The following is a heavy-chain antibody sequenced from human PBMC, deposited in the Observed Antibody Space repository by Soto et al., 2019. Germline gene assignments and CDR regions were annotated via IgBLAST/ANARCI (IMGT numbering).Heavy chain of an antibody. V-gene: IGHV3-23*01. CDR3: AKSHEFGVVILYYFDY. D-gene: IGHD3-3*01. CDR2: ISGSGGST. CDR1: GFTFSSYA. J-gene: IGHJ4*02. Sequence: GGSLRLSCAASGFTFSSYAVSWVRQAPGKGLEWVSAISGSGGSTYYADSVKGRFTISRDNSKNTLYLQMNSLRAEDTAVYYCAKSHEFGVVILYYFDYWGQGTLVTVSS.